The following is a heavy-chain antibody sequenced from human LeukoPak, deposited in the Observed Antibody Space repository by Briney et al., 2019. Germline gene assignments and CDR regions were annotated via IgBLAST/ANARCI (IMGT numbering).Heavy chain of an antibody. V-gene: IGHV3-7*01. Sequence: GGSLRLSCAASEFTFITCWMSWVRQAPGKGLEWVVNIKQDGSEKSYVDSVKGRFTISRDNARNSLYLQMNSLRAEDTAVYYCARAGRKSRGVDIVRKKETGYYYYMDVWGKGTTVTVSS. D-gene: IGHD2-15*01. CDR3: ARAGRKSRGVDIVRKKETGYYYYMDV. CDR2: IKQDGSEK. J-gene: IGHJ6*03. CDR1: EFTFITCW.